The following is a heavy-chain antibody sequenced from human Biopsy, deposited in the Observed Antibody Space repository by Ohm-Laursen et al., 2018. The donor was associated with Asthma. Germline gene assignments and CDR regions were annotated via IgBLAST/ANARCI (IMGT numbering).Heavy chain of an antibody. V-gene: IGHV3-23*01. CDR2: ISGSSIII. D-gene: IGHD6-19*01. CDR1: GFTFSSYG. CDR3: AKDFRGIAVAGDRGFDY. J-gene: IGHJ4*02. Sequence: SLRLSCAASGFTFSSYGMDWVRQAPGKGLEWVSTISGSSIIIHYGGSVKGRFTISRDNSKNTMYLVMNSLRPEDTAVYYCAKDFRGIAVAGDRGFDYWGQGTLVTVSS.